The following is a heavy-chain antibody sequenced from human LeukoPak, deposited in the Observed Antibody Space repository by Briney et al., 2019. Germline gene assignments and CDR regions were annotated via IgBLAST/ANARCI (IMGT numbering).Heavy chain of an antibody. J-gene: IGHJ4*02. V-gene: IGHV4-59*01. CDR2: IYYSGST. CDR1: GGSISNYY. CDR3: ARGLTYYDFWSGYWEEYYFDY. D-gene: IGHD3-3*01. Sequence: SETLSLTCTVSGGSISNYYWSWIRQPPGKGLERIGYIYYSGSTNYNPSLRSRVTISVDTSKSQFSLKLSSVTAADTAVYYCARGLTYYDFWSGYWEEYYFDYWGQGTLVTVSS.